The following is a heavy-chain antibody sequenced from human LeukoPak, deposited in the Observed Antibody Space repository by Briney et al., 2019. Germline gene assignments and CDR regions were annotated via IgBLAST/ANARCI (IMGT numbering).Heavy chain of an antibody. Sequence: SETLSLTCTVSGGSISSYCWSWIRQPPGKGLEWIGYIYYSGSTNYNPSLKSRVTISVDTSKNQFSLELSSVTAADTAVYYCARLTPLGVDYWGQGTLVTVSS. CDR2: IYYSGST. CDR1: GGSISSYC. D-gene: IGHD4-23*01. V-gene: IGHV4-59*01. CDR3: ARLTPLGVDY. J-gene: IGHJ4*02.